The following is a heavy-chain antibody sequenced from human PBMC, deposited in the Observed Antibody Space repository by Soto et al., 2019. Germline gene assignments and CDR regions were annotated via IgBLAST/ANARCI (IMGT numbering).Heavy chain of an antibody. J-gene: IGHJ6*03. CDR2: MNPNSGNT. Sequence: ASVKVSCKASGYTFTSYDINWVRQATGQGLEWMGWMNPNSGNTGYAQKFQGRVTMTRNTSISTAYMELSSLRSEDTAVYYCARGGAPWSGYYYYYYMDVWGKGTKVTVSS. CDR3: ARGGAPWSGYYYYYYMDV. D-gene: IGHD3-3*01. V-gene: IGHV1-8*01. CDR1: GYTFTSYD.